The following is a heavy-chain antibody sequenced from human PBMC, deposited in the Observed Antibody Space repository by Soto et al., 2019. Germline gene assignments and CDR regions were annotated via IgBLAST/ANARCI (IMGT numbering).Heavy chain of an antibody. Sequence: ASVKVSCKASGYTFTGYYMHWVRQAPGQGLEWMGWINPNSGGTNYAQKFQGWVTMTRDTSISTAYMELSRLRSDDTAVYYCARGLVDYSNLDFWGQGTPVTVSS. CDR3: ARGLVDYSNLDF. CDR2: INPNSGGT. V-gene: IGHV1-2*04. J-gene: IGHJ4*02. D-gene: IGHD6-13*01. CDR1: GYTFTGYY.